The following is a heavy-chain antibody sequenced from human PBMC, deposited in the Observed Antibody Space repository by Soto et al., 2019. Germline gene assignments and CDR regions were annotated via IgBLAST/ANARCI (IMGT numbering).Heavy chain of an antibody. CDR1: GFAFSQYG. CDR3: AKDVESGWYEAFDY. D-gene: IGHD6-19*01. V-gene: IGHV3-23*01. J-gene: IGHJ4*02. Sequence: GWLRRTCPASGFAFSQYGMSWVRQAPGKGLEWVSSIRSFDYRTNYADSVKGRFTISRDNSKSTLSLQMNSLRAEDTAVYYCAKDVESGWYEAFDYWAREPWSPSTQ. CDR2: IRSFDYRT.